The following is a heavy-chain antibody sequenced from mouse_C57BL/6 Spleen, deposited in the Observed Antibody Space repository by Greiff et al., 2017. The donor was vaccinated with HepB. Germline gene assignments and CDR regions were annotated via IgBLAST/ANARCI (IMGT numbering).Heavy chain of an antibody. CDR1: GYTFTSYT. J-gene: IGHJ1*03. CDR3: ARSNYGNYDWYFDV. CDR2: INPSSGYT. Sequence: QVHVKQSGAELARPGASVKMSCKASGYTFTSYTMHWVNQRPGQGLEWIGYINPSSGYTKYNQKFKDKATLTADKSSSTAYMQLSSLTSEDSAVYYCARSNYGNYDWYFDVWGTGTTVTVSS. D-gene: IGHD2-1*01. V-gene: IGHV1-4*01.